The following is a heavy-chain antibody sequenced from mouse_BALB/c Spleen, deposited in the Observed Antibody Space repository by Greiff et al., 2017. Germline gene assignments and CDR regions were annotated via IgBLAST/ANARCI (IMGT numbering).Heavy chain of an antibody. CDR1: GFTFTDYY. CDR2: IRNKANGYTT. CDR3: ARDRYDEFLAY. Sequence: EVKLVESGGGLVQPGGSLRLSCATSGFTFTDYYMSWVRQPPGKALEWLGFIRNKANGYTTEYSASVKGRFTISRDNSQSILYLQMNTLRAEDSATYYCARDRYDEFLAYWGQGTLVTVSA. J-gene: IGHJ3*01. D-gene: IGHD2-14*01. V-gene: IGHV7-3*02.